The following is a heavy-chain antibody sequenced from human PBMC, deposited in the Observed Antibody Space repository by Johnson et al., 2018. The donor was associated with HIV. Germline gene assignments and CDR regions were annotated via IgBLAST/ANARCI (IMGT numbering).Heavy chain of an antibody. CDR1: GFTFSTYG. J-gene: IGHJ3*02. Sequence: QVQLMESGGGVVQPGRSLRLSCAASGFTFSTYGMHWVRQAPGKGLKWLAVIWYDGSNKYYADSVKGRFTISRDNSKNTLYLQMKSLRAEDTAVYYCARDILEWYGDYVRGAFDIWGQGTMVTVSS. V-gene: IGHV3-33*01. CDR2: IWYDGSNK. D-gene: IGHD3-3*01. CDR3: ARDILEWYGDYVRGAFDI.